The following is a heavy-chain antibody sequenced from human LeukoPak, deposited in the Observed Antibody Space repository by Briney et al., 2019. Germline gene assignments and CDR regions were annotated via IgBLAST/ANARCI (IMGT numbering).Heavy chain of an antibody. CDR2: IYTSGST. CDR1: GGSISSSSYY. Sequence: PSETLSLTCTVSGGSISSSSYYWSWIRQPAGKGLEWIGRIYTSGSTNHNPSLKSRVTMSVDKSKNQLSLKLSSVTAADTAMYYCARGAYHYGSGSYYFDYWGQGTLVTVSS. CDR3: ARGAYHYGSGSYYFDY. J-gene: IGHJ4*02. D-gene: IGHD3-10*01. V-gene: IGHV4-61*02.